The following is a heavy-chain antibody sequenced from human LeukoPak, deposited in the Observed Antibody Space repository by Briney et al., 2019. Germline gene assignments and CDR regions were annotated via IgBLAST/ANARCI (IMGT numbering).Heavy chain of an antibody. V-gene: IGHV4-59*08. CDR1: GASISTDY. CDR2: IHHSGST. J-gene: IGHJ4*02. CDR3: ATFMVAAANDY. D-gene: IGHD2-15*01. Sequence: PSGTLSLTCTVSGASISTDYWNWIRQPPGKGLEWIGHIHHSGSTKYNPSLKSRVTISLDPSKTQFSLHLSSVTAADTAVYYCATFMVAAANDYWGQGALVTVSS.